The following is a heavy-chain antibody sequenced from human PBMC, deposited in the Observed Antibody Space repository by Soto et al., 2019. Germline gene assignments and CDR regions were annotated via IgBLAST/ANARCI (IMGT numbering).Heavy chain of an antibody. D-gene: IGHD3-22*01. CDR1: GGTFSSHA. V-gene: IGHV1-69*01. CDR3: AGDVTVNYYDSTYYYYAMDV. Sequence: QVQLVQSGAEVKKPGSSVQVSCKASGGTFSSHAISWVRQAPGQGLEWMGVIIPFFKATNYAQKFQGRVTITADDSMSTAYMDVSSLRSEDTAVYYCAGDVTVNYYDSTYYYYAMDVWGQGTTVTVSS. CDR2: IIPFFKAT. J-gene: IGHJ6*02.